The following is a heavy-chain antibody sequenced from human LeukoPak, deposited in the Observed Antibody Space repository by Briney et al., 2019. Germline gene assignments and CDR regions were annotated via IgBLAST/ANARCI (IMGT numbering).Heavy chain of an antibody. CDR2: ISSSGSTI. J-gene: IGHJ4*02. CDR1: GFTFSNYA. CDR3: ARGHYDFWSGYYFERYFDY. D-gene: IGHD3-3*01. V-gene: IGHV3-48*01. Sequence: GGSLRLSCAASGFTFSNYAMSWIRRAPGKGLEWVSYISSSGSTIYYADSVKGRFTISRDNAKNSLYLQMNSLRAEDTAVYYCARGHYDFWSGYYFERYFDYWGQGTLVTVSS.